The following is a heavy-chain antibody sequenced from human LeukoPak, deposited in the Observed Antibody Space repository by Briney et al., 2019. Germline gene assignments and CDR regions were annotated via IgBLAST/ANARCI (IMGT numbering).Heavy chain of an antibody. D-gene: IGHD1-26*01. CDR3: ARDPYSGTYGHLYYYDMDV. CDR1: RFTFTNYN. J-gene: IGHJ6*03. Sequence: GGSLRLSCAASRFTFTNYNMNWVRQAPGKGLEWLSSITSDSRYKYYGDSVKGRFTISRDNAKNSLFLQIDSLRAEDTADYYCARDPYSGTYGHLYYYDMDVWGKGPTVTIS. CDR2: ITSDSRYK. V-gene: IGHV3-21*01.